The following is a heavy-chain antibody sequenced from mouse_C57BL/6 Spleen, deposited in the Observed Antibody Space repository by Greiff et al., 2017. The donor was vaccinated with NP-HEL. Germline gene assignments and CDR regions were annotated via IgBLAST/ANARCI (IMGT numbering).Heavy chain of an antibody. CDR3: ARKDGNYNAMDY. Sequence: QVQLQQSGPELVKPGASVKISCKASGYAFSSSWMNWVKQRPGQGLEWIGRIYPGDGDTNYNGKFKGKATLTADKSSSTAYMQLSSLTSEDSAVYFCARKDGNYNAMDYWGQGTSVTVSS. J-gene: IGHJ4*01. D-gene: IGHD2-1*01. CDR1: GYAFSSSW. CDR2: IYPGDGDT. V-gene: IGHV1-82*01.